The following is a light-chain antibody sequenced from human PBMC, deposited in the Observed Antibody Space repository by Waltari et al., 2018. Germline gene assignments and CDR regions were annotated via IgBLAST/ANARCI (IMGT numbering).Light chain of an antibody. CDR2: SNN. CDR3: AAWDDSLNSPV. V-gene: IGLV1-44*01. Sequence: QSVLTQPPSASGTPGQRVTISCSGSGANIGSNTVAWYQQLPGTAPQLLMYSNNERPPGGPDRFSGSKAGTSASLAISGLQSEDEAEYYCAAWDDSLNSPVFGGGSKLTVL. CDR1: GANIGSNT. J-gene: IGLJ3*02.